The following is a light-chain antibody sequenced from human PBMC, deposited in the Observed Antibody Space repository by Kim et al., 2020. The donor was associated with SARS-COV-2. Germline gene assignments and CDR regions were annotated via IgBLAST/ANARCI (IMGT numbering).Light chain of an antibody. Sequence: LADAAGDRVTITCQASQSIGTGLAWFQQKPGKAPNLLMFDVSILESGVPSRFSGSGSGTDFTLTISSLQPEDFATYYCQQYGSSLYTFGQGTKLEI. CDR1: QSIGTG. V-gene: IGKV1-5*01. J-gene: IGKJ2*01. CDR3: QQYGSSLYT. CDR2: DVS.